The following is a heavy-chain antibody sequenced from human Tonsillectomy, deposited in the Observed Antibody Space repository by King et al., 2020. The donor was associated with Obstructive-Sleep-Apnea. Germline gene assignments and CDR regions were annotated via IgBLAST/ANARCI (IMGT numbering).Heavy chain of an antibody. CDR2: ISIDGSNK. D-gene: IGHD6-19*01. CDR3: ARPIAVTGTAIDY. CDR1: GFTFSNYA. Sequence: VQLVESGGGVVQPGRSLRLSCAASGFTFSNYAIHWVRQAPGKGLVWVAVISIDGSNKYYADSVKCRFTISRDNTKNTLYLQMNSLRAEDTAVYYCARPIAVTGTAIDYWGQGTLVTVSS. J-gene: IGHJ4*02. V-gene: IGHV3-30-3*01.